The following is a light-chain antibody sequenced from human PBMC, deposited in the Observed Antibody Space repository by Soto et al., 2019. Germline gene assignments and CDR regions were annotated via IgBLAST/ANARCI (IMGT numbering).Light chain of an antibody. Sequence: QSVLTQPRSVSGSPGQSVTISCTGTSSDVGGYNYVSWYQQHPGKAPKLMIYDVSKRPSGVPDRFSGSKSGNTASLTISGLQAADEADYYCCSYAGSYVVGTGNKLTVL. V-gene: IGLV2-11*01. CDR3: CSYAGSYV. J-gene: IGLJ1*01. CDR2: DVS. CDR1: SSDVGGYNY.